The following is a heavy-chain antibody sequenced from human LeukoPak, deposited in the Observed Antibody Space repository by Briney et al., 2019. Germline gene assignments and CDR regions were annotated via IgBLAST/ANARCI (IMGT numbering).Heavy chain of an antibody. J-gene: IGHJ4*02. CDR1: GYTLTELS. CDR3: ATDRGYSYGYGFDY. D-gene: IGHD5-18*01. CDR2: FDPEDGET. V-gene: IGHV1-24*01. Sequence: GASVKVSCKVSGYTLTELSMHWVRQAPGKGLEWMGGFDPEDGETIYAQKFQGRVTITEDTSTDTAYMELSSLRSEDTAVYYCATDRGYSYGYGFDYWGQGTLVTVSS.